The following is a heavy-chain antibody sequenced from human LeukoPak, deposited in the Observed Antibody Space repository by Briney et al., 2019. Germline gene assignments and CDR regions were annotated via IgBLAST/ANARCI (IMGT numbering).Heavy chain of an antibody. Sequence: ASVKVSCKASGYTFTGYYMHWVRQAPGQGLEWMGRINPDSGGTNYAQKFQGRVTMTRDTSISTAYMELSRLRSDDTAVYYCARDYYGSGSYYAPTDYWGQGTLVTVSS. CDR1: GYTFTGYY. D-gene: IGHD3-10*01. CDR3: ARDYYGSGSYYAPTDY. CDR2: INPDSGGT. V-gene: IGHV1-2*06. J-gene: IGHJ4*02.